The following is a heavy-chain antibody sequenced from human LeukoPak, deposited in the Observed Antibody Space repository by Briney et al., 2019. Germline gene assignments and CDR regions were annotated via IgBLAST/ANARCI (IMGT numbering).Heavy chain of an antibody. CDR3: ARDGSDGYYYYYMDV. CDR1: GGSFSGSYY. Sequence: SETLSLTCTVSGGSFSGSYYWGWIRQPPGKGLEWIGSIYSGGRIYYNPSLKSRVTISVDTSKNHFSLKLSSVTAADTAVYYCARDGSDGYYYYYMDVWGKGTTVTISS. D-gene: IGHD5-24*01. V-gene: IGHV4-39*07. J-gene: IGHJ6*03. CDR2: IYSGGRI.